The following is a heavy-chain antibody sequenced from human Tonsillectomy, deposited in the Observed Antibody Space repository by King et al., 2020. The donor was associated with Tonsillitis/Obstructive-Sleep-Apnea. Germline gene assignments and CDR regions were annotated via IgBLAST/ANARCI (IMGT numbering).Heavy chain of an antibody. CDR3: ARDNDYMWGSYRPLFDY. D-gene: IGHD3-16*02. V-gene: IGHV3-49*05. CDR2: IRSKAYGGTT. CDR1: GFTFGDYA. Sequence: VQLVESGGGLVKPGRSLRLSCTASGFTFGDYAMTWFRQAPGKGLEWVGFIRSKAYGGTTEYAASVKGRFTISRDDSKSIAYLQMNSLKTEDTAVYYCARDNDYMWGSYRPLFDYWGQGTLVTVSS. J-gene: IGHJ4*02.